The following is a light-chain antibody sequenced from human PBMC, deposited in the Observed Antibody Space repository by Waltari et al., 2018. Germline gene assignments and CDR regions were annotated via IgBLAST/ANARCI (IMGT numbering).Light chain of an antibody. J-gene: IGLJ1*01. CDR3: FSYAGRFSFV. CDR1: ANDVGHSNL. Sequence: QSALTQPASVSGSPGQSITISCAGTANDVGHSNLASWYQQHPGKAPKLIIYEVTKRPSGVSNRFSASKSGIAASLTISGLQAEDEAEYYCFSYAGRFSFVFGTGTQVTV. V-gene: IGLV2-23*02. CDR2: EVT.